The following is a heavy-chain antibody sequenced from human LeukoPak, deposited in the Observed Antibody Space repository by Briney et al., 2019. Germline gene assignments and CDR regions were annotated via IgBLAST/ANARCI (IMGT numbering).Heavy chain of an antibody. J-gene: IGHJ4*02. Sequence: GGSLRLSCTASGFTFGGYAMSWVRQAPGKGLEWVGFIRSKAYGGTTEYAASVKGRFTISRDDSKRIAYLQMNSLKTEDTAVYYCTRCEDVVVTAWFDYWGQGTLVTVSS. CDR2: IRSKAYGGTT. D-gene: IGHD2-21*02. CDR3: TRCEDVVVTAWFDY. V-gene: IGHV3-49*04. CDR1: GFTFGGYA.